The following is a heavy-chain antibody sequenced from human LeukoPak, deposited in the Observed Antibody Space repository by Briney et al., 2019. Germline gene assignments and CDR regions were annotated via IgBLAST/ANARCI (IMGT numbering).Heavy chain of an antibody. D-gene: IGHD5-18*01. CDR1: GFTFSSYS. Sequence: GGSLRLSCAASGFTFSSYSMNWVREAPGKGLEWVSYISSGSSTIHYADSVEGRFTISRDNAKSSLFLQMSSLRAEDTAVYYCAGIPLSTTMVDYWGQGTLVTVSS. CDR3: AGIPLSTTMVDY. J-gene: IGHJ4*02. CDR2: ISSGSSTI. V-gene: IGHV3-48*01.